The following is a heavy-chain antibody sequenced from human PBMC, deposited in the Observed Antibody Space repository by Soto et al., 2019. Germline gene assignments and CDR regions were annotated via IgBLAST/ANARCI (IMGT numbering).Heavy chain of an antibody. D-gene: IGHD2-2*01. CDR1: TFTLSTYG. CDR3: ARGAEYQVLSRDYFYGMDV. Sequence: QVQLVESGGGVVQPGRSLRLSCAASTFTLSTYGMHWVRQAPGKGLEWVAVISYDGNNKYYADSVKGQFTISRDNSRNTLSLQMNSLTTEDTAVYYCARGAEYQVLSRDYFYGMDVWGQGIMVTVSS. J-gene: IGHJ6*02. CDR2: ISYDGNNK. V-gene: IGHV3-30*03.